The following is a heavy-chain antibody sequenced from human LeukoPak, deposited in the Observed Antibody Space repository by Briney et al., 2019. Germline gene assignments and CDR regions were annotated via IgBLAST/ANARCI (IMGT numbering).Heavy chain of an antibody. CDR1: GFTLSSYW. Sequence: PGGSLSLSCAASGFTLSSYWMNWVRQAPGKGLEWVSAISGSGGSTYYADSVKGRFTISRYNSKNTLYLQMNSLRAEDTAVYYCAKGYNWNGIGCDYWGQGTLVTVSS. CDR2: ISGSGGST. CDR3: AKGYNWNGIGCDY. D-gene: IGHD1-20*01. J-gene: IGHJ4*02. V-gene: IGHV3-23*01.